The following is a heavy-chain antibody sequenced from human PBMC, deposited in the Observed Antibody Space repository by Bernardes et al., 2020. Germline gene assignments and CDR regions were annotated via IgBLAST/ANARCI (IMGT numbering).Heavy chain of an antibody. CDR3: ARDERIMITFGGVIAFDY. CDR1: GFTFSSYG. V-gene: IGHV3-33*01. Sequence: GGSLRLSCAASGFTFSSYGMHWVRQAPGKGLEWVAVIWYDGSNKYYADSVKGRFTISRDNSKNTLYLQMNSLRAEDTAVYYCARDERIMITFGGVIAFDYWGQGTLVTVSS. D-gene: IGHD3-16*01. CDR2: IWYDGSNK. J-gene: IGHJ4*02.